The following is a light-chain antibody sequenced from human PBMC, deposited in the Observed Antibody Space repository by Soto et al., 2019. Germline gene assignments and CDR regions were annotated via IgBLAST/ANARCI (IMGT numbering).Light chain of an antibody. CDR1: SSDVGGYDY. CDR3: SSYTSSSNYV. J-gene: IGLJ1*01. V-gene: IGLV2-14*01. CDR2: EVS. Sequence: QSVLTQPASVSGSPGQSITISCTGTSSDVGGYDYVSWYQQHPGKAPKLMIYEVSHRPSGVSNRFSGSKSGNTASLTIFGLQAEYEADYYCSSYTSSSNYVFGTGTKLTVL.